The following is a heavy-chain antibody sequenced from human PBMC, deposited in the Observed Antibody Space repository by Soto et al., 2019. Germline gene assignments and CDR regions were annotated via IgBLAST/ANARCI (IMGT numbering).Heavy chain of an antibody. V-gene: IGHV4-59*06. J-gene: IGHJ5*02. CDR1: GGSISSYH. D-gene: IGHD2-21*01. CDR2: IYYSGST. Sequence: PSETLSLTCTVSGGSISSYHWSWIRQPPGKGLEWIGYIYYSGSTYYNPSLKSRVTISVDTSKNQFSLKLSSVTAADTAVYYCARGFAIEKFDPWGQGTLVTVSS. CDR3: ARGFAIEKFDP.